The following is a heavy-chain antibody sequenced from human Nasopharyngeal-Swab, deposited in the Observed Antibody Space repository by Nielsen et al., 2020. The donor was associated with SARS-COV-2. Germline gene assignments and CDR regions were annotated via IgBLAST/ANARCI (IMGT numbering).Heavy chain of an antibody. CDR3: AKDVHGDYGGIDY. D-gene: IGHD4-17*01. CDR1: GFTFSSSG. J-gene: IGHJ4*02. CDR2: ISYDGSNE. Sequence: GESLKISCAASGFTFSSSGMDWVRQAPGKGLEWVAVISYDGSNEYYGDSVKGRFTISRDKSKNTLYLQMNSLRVDDTAVYYCAKDVHGDYGGIDYWGQGILVTVSS. V-gene: IGHV3-30*18.